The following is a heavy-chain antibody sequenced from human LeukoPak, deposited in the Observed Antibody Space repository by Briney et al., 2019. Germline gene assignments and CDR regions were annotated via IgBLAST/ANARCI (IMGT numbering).Heavy chain of an antibody. J-gene: IGHJ4*02. CDR3: ARPPGSGRYDGGFDY. CDR2: IYYSGST. Sequence: PSETLSLTCTVSGGSISSSSYYWGWIRQPPGKGLEWIGSIYYSGSTYYNPSLKSRVTISVDTSKNQFSLKLSSVTAADTAVYYCARPPGSGRYDGGFDYWGQGTLVTVSS. V-gene: IGHV4-39*07. CDR1: GGSISSSSYY. D-gene: IGHD3-10*01.